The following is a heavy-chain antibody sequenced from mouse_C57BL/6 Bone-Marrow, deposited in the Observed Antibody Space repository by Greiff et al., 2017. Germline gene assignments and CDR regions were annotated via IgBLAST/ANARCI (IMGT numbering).Heavy chain of an antibody. D-gene: IGHD2-10*01. J-gene: IGHJ3*01. CDR2: IHPNSGST. Sequence: QVQLQQPGAELVKPGASVKLSCKASGYTFTSYWMHWVKQRPGQGLEWIGMIHPNSGSTNYNEKFKIKATLTVDKSSSTAYMQLSSLTSEDSAVYYCASYYGNPWFAYWGQGTLVTVSA. CDR1: GYTFTSYW. CDR3: ASYYGNPWFAY. V-gene: IGHV1-64*01.